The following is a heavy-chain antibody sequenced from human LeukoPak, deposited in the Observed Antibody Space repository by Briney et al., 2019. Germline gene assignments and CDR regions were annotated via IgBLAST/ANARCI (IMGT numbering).Heavy chain of an antibody. D-gene: IGHD6-6*01. CDR2: IYYSGSP. V-gene: IGHV4-30-4*08. CDR3: ARGSEQLVSAFDI. Sequence: SQTLSLTCAVSGGSISSGDYYWSWIRQPPGKGLEWIGHIYYSGSPYYNPSPKTRVTISVDTSKNQFSLKLSSVTAADTAVYFCARGSEQLVSAFDIWGEGTMVTVSS. J-gene: IGHJ3*02. CDR1: GGSISSGDYY.